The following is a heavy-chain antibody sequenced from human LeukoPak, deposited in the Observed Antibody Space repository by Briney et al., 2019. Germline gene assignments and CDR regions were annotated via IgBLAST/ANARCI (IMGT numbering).Heavy chain of an antibody. J-gene: IGHJ4*02. CDR2: IKPDGSET. Sequence: GESLRLSCAASGFLFSASWMNWIRQAPGKGLEWVANIKPDGSETFYVDSVKGRFTISKDYVKNSLYLEMNNLKVEDTAVYYCTSISMARPGEDYWSQGVLVTVSS. V-gene: IGHV3-7*01. CDR3: TSISMARPGEDY. CDR1: GFLFSASW. D-gene: IGHD2-21*01.